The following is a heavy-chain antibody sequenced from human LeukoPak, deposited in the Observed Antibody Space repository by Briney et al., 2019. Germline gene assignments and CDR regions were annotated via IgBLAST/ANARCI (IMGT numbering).Heavy chain of an antibody. Sequence: ASVKVSCKASGYTFTSYYMHWVRQAPGQGLEWMGIINPSGGSTSYAQKFQGRVTMTRDTSTSTVYMELSSLRSEDTAVYYCARGYSSGWYTDLIVDSDYWGQGTLVTVSS. V-gene: IGHV1-46*01. D-gene: IGHD6-19*01. CDR1: GYTFTSYY. CDR3: ARGYSSGWYTDLIVDSDY. CDR2: INPSGGST. J-gene: IGHJ4*02.